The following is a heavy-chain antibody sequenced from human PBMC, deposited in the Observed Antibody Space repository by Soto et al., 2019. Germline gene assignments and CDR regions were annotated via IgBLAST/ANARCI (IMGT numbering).Heavy chain of an antibody. CDR3: ARERWGYFDWLPGYYYYYGMDV. V-gene: IGHV4-59*12. J-gene: IGHJ6*02. Sequence: SETLSLTCTVSGGTISSWYWSWIRQPPGKGLEWIGYIYYSGSTNCDPSLKSRVTISVDTSKNQFSLKLSSVTAADTAVYYCARERWGYFDWLPGYYYYYGMDVWGQGTTVTVSS. CDR1: GGTISSWY. D-gene: IGHD3-9*01. CDR2: IYYSGST.